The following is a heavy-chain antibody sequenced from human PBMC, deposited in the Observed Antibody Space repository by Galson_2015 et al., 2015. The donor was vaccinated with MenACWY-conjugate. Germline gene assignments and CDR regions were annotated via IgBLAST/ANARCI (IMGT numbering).Heavy chain of an antibody. V-gene: IGHV3-48*04. CDR1: GFNFSSYS. D-gene: IGHD5-18*01. CDR2: ISRSGSTI. CDR3: ARDLGYTYGSYFDY. J-gene: IGHJ4*02. Sequence: SLRLSCAASGFNFSSYSMNWVRQAPGKGLEWVSDISRSGSTIYSADSVKGRFTISRDNAKNSLYLQMNSLRAEDTAVYFCARDLGYTYGSYFDYWGQGTLVTVSS.